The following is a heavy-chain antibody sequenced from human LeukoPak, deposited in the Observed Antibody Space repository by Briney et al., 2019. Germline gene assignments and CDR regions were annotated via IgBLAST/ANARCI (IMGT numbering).Heavy chain of an antibody. J-gene: IGHJ4*02. Sequence: ASVKVSCKASGYTFTGYYMHWVRQAPGQGLEWMGGFDPEDGETIYAQKFQGRVTMTEDTSTDTAYMELSSLRSEDTAVYYCATVSDFWSGLLFDYWGQGTLVTVSS. CDR2: FDPEDGET. CDR3: ATVSDFWSGLLFDY. V-gene: IGHV1-24*01. D-gene: IGHD3-3*01. CDR1: GYTFTGYY.